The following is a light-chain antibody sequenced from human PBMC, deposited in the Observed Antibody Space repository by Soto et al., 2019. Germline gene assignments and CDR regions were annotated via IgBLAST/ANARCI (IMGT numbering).Light chain of an antibody. CDR1: SGHSSYI. CDR2: LEGRGSY. J-gene: IGLJ3*02. Sequence: QSVLTQSSSASASLGSSVKLTCTLSSGHSSYIIAWHQQQPGKAPRYLMNLEGRGSYNKGSGVPDRFSGSSSGADRYLTISNLLFEDEADYYCETWDSHTWVFGGGTKLTVL. CDR3: ETWDSHTWV. V-gene: IGLV4-60*02.